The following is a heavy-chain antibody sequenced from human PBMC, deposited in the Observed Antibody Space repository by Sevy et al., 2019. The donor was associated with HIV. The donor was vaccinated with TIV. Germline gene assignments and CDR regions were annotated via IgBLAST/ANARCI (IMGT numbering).Heavy chain of an antibody. V-gene: IGHV6-1*01. CDR1: GDSVSTYSAA. D-gene: IGHD3-10*01. Sequence: SQTVSLTCAISGDSVSTYSAAWNWIRQSPSRGLEWLGRTYYKSKWYNDYALSVKSRISINPDKPKNQSSLQLNSVTPKDTTAYYCARESRWFFFHFDYWGQGTLVTVSS. J-gene: IGHJ4*02. CDR2: TYYKSKWYN. CDR3: ARESRWFFFHFDY.